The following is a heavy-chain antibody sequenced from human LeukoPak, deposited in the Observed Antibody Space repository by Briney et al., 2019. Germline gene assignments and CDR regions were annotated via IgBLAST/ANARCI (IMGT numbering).Heavy chain of an antibody. D-gene: IGHD3-10*01. CDR3: AKDRAGITMVRGASYFQH. V-gene: IGHV3-23*01. J-gene: IGHJ1*01. CDR2: ISGSGGST. CDR1: GFTFSSYA. Sequence: GGSLRLSCAASGFTFSSYAMSWVRQAPGKGLEWVSAISGSGGSTYYADSVKGRFTISRDNSKNTLYLQMNSLRAEDTAVYYCAKDRAGITMVRGASYFQHWGQGTPVTVSS.